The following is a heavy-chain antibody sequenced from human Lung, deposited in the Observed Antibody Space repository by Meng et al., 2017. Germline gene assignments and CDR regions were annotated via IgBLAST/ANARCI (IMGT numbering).Heavy chain of an antibody. D-gene: IGHD4-11*01. Sequence: QVLLLPWGAGLLKPSGTLSLTCVVSGGSFSDYYWSWIRQPTGKGLEWIGEINHSGSTNYNPSLESRATISVDTSQNNLSLKLSSVTAADSAVYYCARGPTTMAHDFDYWGQGTLVTVSS. V-gene: IGHV4-34*01. CDR3: ARGPTTMAHDFDY. J-gene: IGHJ4*02. CDR1: GGSFSDYY. CDR2: INHSGST.